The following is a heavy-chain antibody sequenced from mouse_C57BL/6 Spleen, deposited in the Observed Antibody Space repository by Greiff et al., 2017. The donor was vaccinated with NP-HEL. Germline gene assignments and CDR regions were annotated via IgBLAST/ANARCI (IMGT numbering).Heavy chain of an antibody. Sequence: QVQLKESGPELVKPGASVKISCKASGYAFSSSWMNWVKQRPGKGLEWIGRIYPGDGDTNYNGEFKGKATLTADKSSSTAYMQLSSLTSEDSAVYFCAREDLGLRPFAYWGQGALVTVAA. J-gene: IGHJ3*01. D-gene: IGHD2-4*01. CDR1: GYAFSSSW. CDR2: IYPGDGDT. V-gene: IGHV1-82*01. CDR3: AREDLGLRPFAY.